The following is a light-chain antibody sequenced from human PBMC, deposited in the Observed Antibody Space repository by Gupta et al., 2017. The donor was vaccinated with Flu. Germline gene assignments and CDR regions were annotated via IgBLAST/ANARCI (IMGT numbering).Light chain of an antibody. CDR3: QVWDSSSEHVV. J-gene: IGLJ2*01. V-gene: IGLV3-21*03. CDR2: DDS. CDR1: NIGSKS. Sequence: SSVLTQPPSVSVAPGKTARSTCGGNNIGSKSVHWYQQKPGQAPGLVVDDDSDRPSGIPERFSGSNSGNTATLTISRVEAGDEADYDGQVWDSSSEHVVFGGGTKLTV.